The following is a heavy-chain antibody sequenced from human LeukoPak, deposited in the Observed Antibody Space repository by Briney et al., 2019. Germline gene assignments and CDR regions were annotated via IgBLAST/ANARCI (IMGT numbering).Heavy chain of an antibody. Sequence: GGSLRLSCAASGFTFSSYAMSWVRQAPGKGLEWVSAISGSGGSIYYADSVKGRFTISRDNSKNTLYLQMNSLRAEDTAVYYCAKDRHFYYDSSGYLDYWGQGTLVTVSS. CDR3: AKDRHFYYDSSGYLDY. D-gene: IGHD3-22*01. CDR1: GFTFSSYA. V-gene: IGHV3-23*01. J-gene: IGHJ4*02. CDR2: ISGSGGSI.